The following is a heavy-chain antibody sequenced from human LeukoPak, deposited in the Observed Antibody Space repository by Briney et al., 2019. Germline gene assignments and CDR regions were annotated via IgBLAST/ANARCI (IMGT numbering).Heavy chain of an antibody. V-gene: IGHV4-59*01. Sequence: SETLSLTCTVSGDSISTYFWSWIRQPPGKGLEWIGYISYSGSTNYKPSLKSRVIISVDTSKNQFSLKLSSVIAADTAVYYCARTQMGYFFDYWGQGTLVTVSS. CDR2: ISYSGST. D-gene: IGHD5-24*01. CDR1: GDSISTYF. J-gene: IGHJ4*02. CDR3: ARTQMGYFFDY.